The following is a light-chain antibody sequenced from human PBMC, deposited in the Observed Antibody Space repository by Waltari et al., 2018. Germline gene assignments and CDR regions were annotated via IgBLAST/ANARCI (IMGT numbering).Light chain of an antibody. CDR1: RSVGMAS. J-gene: IGKJ1*01. Sequence: RARRSVGMASLAGYMRAVGRPHRFVIYRVSRRHTVIPDRLSGSGSGTDFSLITSRLEPVDFPVYYCQQHGSLPATFGQGTKVEIK. V-gene: IGKV3-20*01. CDR3: QQHGSLPAT. CDR2: RVS.